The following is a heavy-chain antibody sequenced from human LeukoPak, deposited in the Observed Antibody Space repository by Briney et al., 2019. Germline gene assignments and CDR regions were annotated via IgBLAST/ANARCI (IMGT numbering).Heavy chain of an antibody. CDR2: IKTDGSET. CDR3: VKNDGWFHLAQ. J-gene: IGHJ4*02. CDR1: GFTFSSYA. Sequence: GGSLRLSCAASGFTFSSYAMSWVRQAPGKGLEWVGHIKTDGSETYYLDSLKGRISISRDNTNNALYLQMNSLRVEDTAVYYCVKNDGWFHLAQWGQGTLVTVSS. V-gene: IGHV3-7*03. D-gene: IGHD6-19*01.